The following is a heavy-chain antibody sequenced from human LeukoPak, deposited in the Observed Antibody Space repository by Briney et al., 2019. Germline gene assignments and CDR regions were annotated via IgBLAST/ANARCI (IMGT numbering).Heavy chain of an antibody. V-gene: IGHV3-74*01. J-gene: IGHJ5*02. CDR2: INSDGSST. CDR3: ARDSETLWFGEA. D-gene: IGHD3-10*01. CDR1: GFTFSSYR. Sequence: GGSLRLSCAASGFTFSSYRMHWVRQAPGKGLVWVSRINSDGSSTSYADSVKGRFTISRDNAKNTLYLQMNSLRAEDTAVYYCARDSETLWFGEAWGQGTLVTVSS.